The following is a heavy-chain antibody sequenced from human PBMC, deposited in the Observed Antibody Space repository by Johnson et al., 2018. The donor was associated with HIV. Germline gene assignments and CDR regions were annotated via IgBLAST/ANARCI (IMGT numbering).Heavy chain of an antibody. CDR3: ARDLGGGYSSSSYAFDI. CDR1: GFTFSSYA. CDR2: ISYYGSNK. Sequence: QVQLVESGGGVVQPGRSLRLSCAAPGFTFSSYAMHWVRQAPGKGLEWVAVISYYGSNKYYADSVKGRFTISRDNSKNTLYLQMNSLRAEDTAVYYCARDLGGGYSSSSYAFDIWGQGTMVTVSS. V-gene: IGHV3-30*04. J-gene: IGHJ3*02. D-gene: IGHD6-6*01.